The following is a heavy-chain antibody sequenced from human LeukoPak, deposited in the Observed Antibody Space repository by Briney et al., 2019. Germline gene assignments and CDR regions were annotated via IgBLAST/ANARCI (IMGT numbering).Heavy chain of an antibody. CDR2: ISSSGSYI. J-gene: IGHJ4*02. V-gene: IGHV3-21*01. Sequence: GGSLRLSCAASAFIFSSYSMNWVRQAPGKGLEWVSSISSSGSYIYYADSVKGRFTISRDNAKNSLYLQMNSLRAEDTAVYYCARARGAYFDYWGQGTLVTVSS. CDR3: ARARGAYFDY. CDR1: AFIFSSYS. D-gene: IGHD2-15*01.